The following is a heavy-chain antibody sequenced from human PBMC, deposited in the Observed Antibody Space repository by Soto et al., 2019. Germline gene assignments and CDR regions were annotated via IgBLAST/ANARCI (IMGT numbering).Heavy chain of an antibody. CDR2: ISAYNGNT. CDR3: ARDQGYCSGGSCYSRSDYYGMDV. J-gene: IGHJ6*02. CDR1: GYTFTSYG. V-gene: IGHV1-18*01. D-gene: IGHD2-15*01. Sequence: QVQLVQSGAEVKKPGASVKVSCKASGYTFTSYGISWVRQAPGQGLEWMGWISAYNGNTNYAQKLQARVTMTTDTSTSTDDMELRSRRSDDTDVYYWARDQGYCSGGSCYSRSDYYGMDVWGQGTTVTVSS.